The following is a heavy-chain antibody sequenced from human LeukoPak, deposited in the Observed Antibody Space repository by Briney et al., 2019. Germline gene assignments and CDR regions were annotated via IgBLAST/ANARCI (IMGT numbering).Heavy chain of an antibody. CDR1: GYSFISYW. V-gene: IGHV5-51*01. Sequence: GESLKISCKGSGYSFISYWIGWVRQMPGKGLEWMGIIYPGDSDTKYSPSFQGQVTISADKSISTAYLQWSSLKASDTAMYYCATLPATARATLDYWGQGTLVTVSS. CDR2: IYPGDSDT. D-gene: IGHD1-26*01. CDR3: ATLPATARATLDY. J-gene: IGHJ4*02.